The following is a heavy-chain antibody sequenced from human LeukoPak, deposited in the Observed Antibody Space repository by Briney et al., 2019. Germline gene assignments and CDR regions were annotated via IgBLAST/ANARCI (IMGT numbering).Heavy chain of an antibody. CDR2: ISSSSSYI. Sequence: PGGSLRLSCAASGFTFSDYYMSWIRQAPGKGLEWVSYISSSSSYIYYADSVKGRFTISRDNAKNSLYLQMNSLRAEDTAVYYCAREFQQLWLPYWGQGTLVTVSS. CDR3: AREFQQLWLPY. CDR1: GFTFSDYY. D-gene: IGHD5-18*01. V-gene: IGHV3-11*06. J-gene: IGHJ4*02.